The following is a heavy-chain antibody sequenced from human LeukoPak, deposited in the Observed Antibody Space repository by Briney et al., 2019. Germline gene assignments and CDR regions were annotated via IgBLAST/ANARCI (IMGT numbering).Heavy chain of an antibody. V-gene: IGHV4-39*01. CDR3: ARQSGYSYGN. J-gene: IGHJ4*02. CDR2: IYYSGST. CDR1: GGSISSSSYY. Sequence: PSETLSLTCTVSGGSISSSSYYWGWIRQPPGKGLEWIGSIYYSGSTYYNPSLKSRVTISVDTSKNQFSLKLSSVTAADTAVYFCARQSGYSYGNWGQGTLGTVSS. D-gene: IGHD5-18*01.